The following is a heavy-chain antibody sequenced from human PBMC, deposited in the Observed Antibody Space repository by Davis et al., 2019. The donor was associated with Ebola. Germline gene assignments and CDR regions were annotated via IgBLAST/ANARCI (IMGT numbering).Heavy chain of an antibody. Sequence: TLSLTCTVPHTSITSHYWTWIRQPPGKGLEWIGNVYHTGTTSYNPSLRGRVAMSLDTSNSQFSLELISVTAADTGVYFCAGDLRNTFDIWGRGTLVTVSS. CDR2: VYHTGTT. CDR3: AGDLRNTFDI. CDR1: HTSITSHY. D-gene: IGHD4-17*01. J-gene: IGHJ3*02. V-gene: IGHV4-59*11.